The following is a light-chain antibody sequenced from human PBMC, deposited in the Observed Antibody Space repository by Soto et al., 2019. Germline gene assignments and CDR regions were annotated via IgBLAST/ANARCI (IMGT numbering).Light chain of an antibody. CDR2: GAS. J-gene: IGKJ5*01. V-gene: IGKV3-20*01. Sequence: VVLTQSPGTLSLSPGERVTLSCRASQSVTTRLAWYQHKPGQAPRLLMSGASSRASGVPVRFSGSGSGTDFTLTISRLEPEDFELYYCQQYGGSPITFGLGTRLE. CDR1: QSVTTR. CDR3: QQYGGSPIT.